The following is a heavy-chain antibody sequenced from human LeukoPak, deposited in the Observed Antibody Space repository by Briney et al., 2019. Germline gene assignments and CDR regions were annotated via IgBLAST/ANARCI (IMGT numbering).Heavy chain of an antibody. Sequence: SETLSLTCTVSGGSFSSGGYYWSWIRQHPGKGLEWIGYIYYSGSTYYNPSLKSRVTIAVDTSKTQFSLKLSSVTAADTAVYYCAGSKAAPGKADYWGKGNLVTVSS. V-gene: IGHV4-31*03. CDR1: GGSFSSGGYY. CDR2: IYYSGST. J-gene: IGHJ4*02. CDR3: AGSKAAPGKADY. D-gene: IGHD6-13*01.